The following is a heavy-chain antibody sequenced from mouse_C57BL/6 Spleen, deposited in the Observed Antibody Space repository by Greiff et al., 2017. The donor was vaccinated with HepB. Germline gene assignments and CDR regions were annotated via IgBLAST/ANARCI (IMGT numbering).Heavy chain of an antibody. CDR3: AIHSSGYGAMDY. J-gene: IGHJ4*01. CDR1: GFSLTSYG. V-gene: IGHV2-5*01. CDR2: LWRGGST. D-gene: IGHD3-2*02. Sequence: QVQLQQSGPGLVQPSQSLSITCTVSGFSLTSYGVHWVRQSPGKGLEWLGVLWRGGSTDYNAAFMSRLSITKDNSKSQVFFKMNSLQADDTAIYYCAIHSSGYGAMDYWGQGTSVTVSS.